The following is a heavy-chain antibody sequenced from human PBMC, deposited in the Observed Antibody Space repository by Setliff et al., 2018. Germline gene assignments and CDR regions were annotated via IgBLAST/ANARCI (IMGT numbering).Heavy chain of an antibody. CDR1: GFTFSSYA. CDR3: ARALRGYCSGGSCYNWSDP. V-gene: IGHV3-30*04. D-gene: IGHD2-15*01. CDR2: ISYDGSNK. Sequence: GGSLRLSCAASGFTFSSYAMYWVRQAPGKGLEWVAVISYDGSNKYYADSVKGRFTISRDNSKNTLYLQMNSLRAEDTAVYYYARALRGYCSGGSCYNWSDPWGQGTLVTVSS. J-gene: IGHJ5*02.